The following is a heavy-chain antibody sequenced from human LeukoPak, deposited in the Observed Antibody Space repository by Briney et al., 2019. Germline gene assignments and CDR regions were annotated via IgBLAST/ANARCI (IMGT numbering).Heavy chain of an antibody. CDR3: ARGDDYKSTLFDY. J-gene: IGHJ4*02. CDR1: GGSISSYY. Sequence: PSETLSLTCTVSGGSISSYYWNWIRQPPGKGLEWIGYISYSGTTNYNPSLKSRVTISVDTSEKQFSLKLTSATAADTAVYYCARGDDYKSTLFDYWGQGTLVTVSS. V-gene: IGHV4-59*01. D-gene: IGHD5-12*01. CDR2: ISYSGTT.